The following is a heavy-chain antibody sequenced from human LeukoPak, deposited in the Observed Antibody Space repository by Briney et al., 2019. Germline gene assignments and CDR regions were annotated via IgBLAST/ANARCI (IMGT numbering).Heavy chain of an antibody. CDR1: GGSISSGGYC. CDR2: INHSGST. Sequence: SQTLSLTCAVSGGSISSGGYCWSWIRQPPGKGLEWIGEINHSGSTNYNPSLKSRVTISVDTSKNQFSLKLSSVTAADTAVYYCARGALNYCSSTSCYWVSYAFDIWGQGTMVTVSS. J-gene: IGHJ3*02. V-gene: IGHV4-30-2*01. CDR3: ARGALNYCSSTSCYWVSYAFDI. D-gene: IGHD2-2*01.